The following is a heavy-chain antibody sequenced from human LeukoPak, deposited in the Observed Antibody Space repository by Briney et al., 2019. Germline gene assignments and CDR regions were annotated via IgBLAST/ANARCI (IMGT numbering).Heavy chain of an antibody. CDR2: IKQDGSDR. CDR1: GFTFRNYW. Sequence: GGSLRLSCAASGFTFRNYWMSWVRQAPGTGLEWVANIKQDGSDRNYVTSVRGRFTISRDNAESSLFLQMNSLRAEDTAVYYCVRNLAVAGTCFDSWGQGTLVTLSS. D-gene: IGHD6-19*01. V-gene: IGHV3-7*03. J-gene: IGHJ4*02. CDR3: VRNLAVAGTCFDS.